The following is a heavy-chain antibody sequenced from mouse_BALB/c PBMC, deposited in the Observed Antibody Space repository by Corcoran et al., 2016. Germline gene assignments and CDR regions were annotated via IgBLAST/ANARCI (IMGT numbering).Heavy chain of an antibody. D-gene: IGHD2-3*01. CDR2: INTYTGEP. CDR3: ARWSDGYSLFAY. CDR1: GYTFTNYG. J-gene: IGHJ3*01. V-gene: IGHV9-1*02. Sequence: QIQLVQSGPELKKPGETVKNSCKASGYTFTNYGMNWVKQAPGKGLKWMGWINTYTGEPTYADDFKGRFAFSLETSASTAYLQINNLKKEDMATYFCARWSDGYSLFAYWGQGTLVTVSA.